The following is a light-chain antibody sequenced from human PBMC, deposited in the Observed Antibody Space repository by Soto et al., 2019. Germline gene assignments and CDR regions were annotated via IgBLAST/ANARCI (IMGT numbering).Light chain of an antibody. V-gene: IGLV1-40*01. CDR2: VNN. CDR1: SSNIGAGYD. Sequence: QSVLTQPPSVSGAPGQRVTISCTGSSSNIGAGYDVHWYQQVTGTAPKLLIYVNNNRPSGVPDRFSGSKSGTSASLVITWLQAEDEAEYYCQSYDSSLSASVFGGGTKVTVL. J-gene: IGLJ3*02. CDR3: QSYDSSLSASV.